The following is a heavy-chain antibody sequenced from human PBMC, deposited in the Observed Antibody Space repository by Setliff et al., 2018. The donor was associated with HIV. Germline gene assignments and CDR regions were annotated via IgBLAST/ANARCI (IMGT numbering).Heavy chain of an antibody. V-gene: IGHV4-61*02. J-gene: IGHJ3*02. CDR3: ARGRITLVRGAFGI. CDR1: GGSISSGSYY. Sequence: SETLSLTCTVSGGSISSGSYYWSWIRQPAGKGLEWIGRIYTSGSTNYNPSLQSRVTISVDTSKNQFSLKLSSVTAADTAVYYCARGRITLVRGAFGIWGQGTMVTVSS. D-gene: IGHD3-10*01. CDR2: IYTSGST.